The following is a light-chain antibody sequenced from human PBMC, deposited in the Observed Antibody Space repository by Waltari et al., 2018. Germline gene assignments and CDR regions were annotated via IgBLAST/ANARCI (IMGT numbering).Light chain of an antibody. CDR2: DVS. Sequence: QSALTQPASVSGSPGQSITIPCTGTSIDVGGYNYVSWYQQHPGTAPKLMIYDVSNRPSGVSNRFSGSKSGNTASLTISGLQAEDEADYYCSSYTSSSTPLYVFGTGTKVTVL. V-gene: IGLV2-14*03. CDR1: SIDVGGYNY. CDR3: SSYTSSSTPLYV. J-gene: IGLJ1*01.